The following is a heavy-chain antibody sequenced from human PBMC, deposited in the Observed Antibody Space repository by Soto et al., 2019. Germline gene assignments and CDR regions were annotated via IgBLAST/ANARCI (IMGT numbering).Heavy chain of an antibody. D-gene: IGHD3-10*01. CDR1: GFTFSSYG. Sequence: QVQLVESGGGVVQPGRSLRLSCAASGFTFSSYGMHWVRQAPGKGLEWVAVISYDGSNKYYADSVKGRFTISRDNSKNTLYLQMNSLRAEDTAVYYCAKGHYPTLYYYYYMDVWVKGTTVTVSS. CDR2: ISYDGSNK. V-gene: IGHV3-30*18. J-gene: IGHJ6*03. CDR3: AKGHYPTLYYYYYMDV.